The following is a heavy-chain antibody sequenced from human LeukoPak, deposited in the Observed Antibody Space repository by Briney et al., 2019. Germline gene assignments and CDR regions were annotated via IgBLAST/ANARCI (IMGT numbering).Heavy chain of an antibody. V-gene: IGHV4-4*07. D-gene: IGHD7-27*01. Sequence: SETLSLTCTVSGGSISSYYWSWIRQPAGKGPEWIGRIYTSGSTNYNPSLKSRVTMSVDTSKNQFSLKLSSVTAADTAVYYCARLTGTREKNAFDIWGQGTMVTVSS. CDR2: IYTSGST. CDR3: ARLTGTREKNAFDI. J-gene: IGHJ3*02. CDR1: GGSISSYY.